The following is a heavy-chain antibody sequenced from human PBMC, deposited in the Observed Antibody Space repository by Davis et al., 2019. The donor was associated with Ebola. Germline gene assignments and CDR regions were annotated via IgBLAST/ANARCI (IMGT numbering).Heavy chain of an antibody. Sequence: GESLKISCAASGFKFSDYGMHWVRQAPGKGLEWVSFISSDGSNEYYAKAVKGRFTISRDNSKSTLYLQMNSLRPEDTAVYFCANDPVVYAIPNDVHFDLRGQGILVTVSS. V-gene: IGHV3-30*02. D-gene: IGHD2-8*02. CDR3: ANDPVVYAIPNDVHFDL. CDR2: ISSDGSNE. CDR1: GFKFSDYG. J-gene: IGHJ4*02.